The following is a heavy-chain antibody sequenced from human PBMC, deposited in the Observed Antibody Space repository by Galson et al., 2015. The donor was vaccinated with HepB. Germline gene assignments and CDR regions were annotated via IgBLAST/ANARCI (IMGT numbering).Heavy chain of an antibody. Sequence: SLRLSCAASGFSFSDYYMNWIRQAPGKGLEWVSYISSSGSYTYYADSVKGRFTISRDNAKNSLYLQMNSLRVEDTAVYFCARAQYYYDTSGYDYRAFDYWGQGTLVTVSS. V-gene: IGHV3-11*06. J-gene: IGHJ4*02. CDR3: ARAQYYYDTSGYDYRAFDY. D-gene: IGHD3-22*01. CDR1: GFSFSDYY. CDR2: ISSSGSYT.